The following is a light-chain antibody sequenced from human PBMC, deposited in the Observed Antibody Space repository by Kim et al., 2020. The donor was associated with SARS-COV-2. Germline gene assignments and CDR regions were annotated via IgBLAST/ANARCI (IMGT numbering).Light chain of an antibody. CDR2: DAS. CDR3: QQYNGYPWT. Sequence: DIQMTQSPSTLSASVGDRVTITCRASQSISHWVAWYQQKPGKAPELLIYDASNLESGVPSRFSGSGSGTEFTLTISGLQPDDFATYYCQQYNGYPWTFGQGTKVDIK. V-gene: IGKV1-5*01. J-gene: IGKJ1*01. CDR1: QSISHW.